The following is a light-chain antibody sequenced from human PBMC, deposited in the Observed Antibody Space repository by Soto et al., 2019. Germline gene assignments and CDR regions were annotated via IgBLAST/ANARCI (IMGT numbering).Light chain of an antibody. CDR2: KAS. CDR1: QTISSW. V-gene: IGKV1-5*03. Sequence: DIQMTQSPSTLSVSGGDGVTMTCRASQTISSWLAWYQQKPGKAPKLLIYKASTLKSGVPSRFSGSGSGTEFTLTISSLQPDDFATYYCQHYNSYSEAFGQGTKV. J-gene: IGKJ1*01. CDR3: QHYNSYSEA.